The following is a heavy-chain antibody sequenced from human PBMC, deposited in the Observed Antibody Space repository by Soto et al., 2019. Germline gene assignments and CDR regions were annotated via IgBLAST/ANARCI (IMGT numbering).Heavy chain of an antibody. J-gene: IGHJ4*02. D-gene: IGHD5-12*01. Sequence: PGGSLRLSWAASGFTFSSCTMNWVRQAPGKGLEWVSSISSSTGYTYYADSVKGRFTISRDNAKNSLYLQMNSLRAEDTAVYYCARDFRDGYYFDYWGQGTLVTVS. CDR2: ISSSTGYT. CDR3: ARDFRDGYYFDY. CDR1: GFTFSSCT. V-gene: IGHV3-21*01.